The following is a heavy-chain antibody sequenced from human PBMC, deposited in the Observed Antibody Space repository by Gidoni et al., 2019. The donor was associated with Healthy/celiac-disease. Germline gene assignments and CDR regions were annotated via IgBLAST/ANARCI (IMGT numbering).Heavy chain of an antibody. CDR3: ARGAAVDTAMD. J-gene: IGHJ4*02. Sequence: QVQLVESGGGVVQPGRSLRLSCAASGFTFSSYAMHWVRQAPGKGLEWVAVISYDGSNKYYADSVKGRFTISRDNSKNTLYLQMNSLRAEDTAVYYCARGAAVDTAMDWGQGTLVTVSS. CDR1: GFTFSSYA. CDR2: ISYDGSNK. D-gene: IGHD5-18*01. V-gene: IGHV3-30-3*01.